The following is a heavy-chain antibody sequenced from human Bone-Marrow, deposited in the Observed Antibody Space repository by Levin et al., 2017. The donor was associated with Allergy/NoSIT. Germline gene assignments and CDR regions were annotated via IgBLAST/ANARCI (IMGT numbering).Heavy chain of an antibody. CDR2: FDPKDAEP. D-gene: IGHD4-17*01. CDR3: ATDHGDLVSDAFDV. J-gene: IGHJ3*01. Sequence: GESLKISCKIYGSSRTKLSTHWVRQAPGEGLEWMGAFDPKDAEPTYAQKFQGRVTMTEDTSTDTVYMELSSLTSDDTAVYYWATDHGDLVSDAFDVWGQGTMVIVSS. CDR1: GSSRTKLS. V-gene: IGHV1-24*01.